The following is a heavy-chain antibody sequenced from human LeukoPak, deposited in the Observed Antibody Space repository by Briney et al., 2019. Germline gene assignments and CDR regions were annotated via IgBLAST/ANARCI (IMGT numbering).Heavy chain of an antibody. CDR1: GFTVSSYE. CDR3: AREQSGWELHYGYYMDG. CDR2: ISSSGSTI. Sequence: WGTLSLTCAASGFTVSSYELNWVRQAPGQGLEWVSNISSSGSTIYYADSVKGLFTSSRETAKNSLYLQTNSLRAEDTAVYYCAREQSGWELHYGYYMDGGGKGTTVTISS. J-gene: IGHJ6*03. V-gene: IGHV3-48*03. D-gene: IGHD1-26*01.